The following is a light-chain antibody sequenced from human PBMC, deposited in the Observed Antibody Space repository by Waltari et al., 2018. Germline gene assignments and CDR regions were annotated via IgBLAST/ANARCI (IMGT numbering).Light chain of an antibody. CDR3: QQYGSSPPMYT. J-gene: IGKJ2*01. CDR2: GAS. V-gene: IGKV3-20*01. Sequence: EIVLTQSPGTLSLSPGERATLSCRASQSVSSSYLAWYQQKPVQAPRLLIYGASRRATGIPDRFSGSGSVTDFTLTISRLEPEDFAVYYCQQYGSSPPMYTFGQVTKLEIK. CDR1: QSVSSSY.